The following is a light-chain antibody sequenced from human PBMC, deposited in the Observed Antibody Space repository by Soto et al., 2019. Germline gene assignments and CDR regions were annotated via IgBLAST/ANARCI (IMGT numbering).Light chain of an antibody. V-gene: IGLV2-14*01. CDR1: SSVFGGYNY. J-gene: IGLJ1*01. CDR2: MPS. Sequence: QSVLTQPASVSGSPGQSITISCSGTSSVFGGYNYVSWYQHHAGKATRVMISMPSNRPIWVSHRFYGSRSGNTASLTISGLQSEDEADYYCSLYTSGTTLYVFGTGPKVTVL. CDR3: SLYTSGTTLYV.